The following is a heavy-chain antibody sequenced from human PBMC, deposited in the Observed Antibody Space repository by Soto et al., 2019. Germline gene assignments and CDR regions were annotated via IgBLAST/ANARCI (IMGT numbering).Heavy chain of an antibody. CDR3: AKGRTRPLQLESCGDNAFDV. V-gene: IGHV3-9*01. CDR2: ISWNSGTL. CDR1: EFTFEDYA. J-gene: IGHJ3*01. D-gene: IGHD1-1*01. Sequence: EVQLVESGGGLVQPGRSLRLSCVASEFTFEDYAMHWVRQAPGKGLEWVSGISWNSGTLVYADSVKGRFIISRDNAKNSLFLQMNSLRAEDTALYFCAKGRTRPLQLESCGDNAFDVWGQGTMVTVSS.